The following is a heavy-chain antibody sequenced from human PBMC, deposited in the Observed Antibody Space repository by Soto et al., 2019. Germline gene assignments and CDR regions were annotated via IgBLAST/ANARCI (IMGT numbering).Heavy chain of an antibody. V-gene: IGHV1-2*04. CDR3: ARGPWMRYSGYGLDV. J-gene: IGHJ6*02. D-gene: IGHD5-12*01. CDR2: INPNSGGT. Sequence: ASEKVSCKASGYTFTGYYMHWVRQAPGQGLEWMGWINPNSGGTNYAQKFQGWVTMTRDTSISTAYMELSRLRSDDTAVYYCARGPWMRYSGYGLDVWGQGTTVTVSS. CDR1: GYTFTGYY.